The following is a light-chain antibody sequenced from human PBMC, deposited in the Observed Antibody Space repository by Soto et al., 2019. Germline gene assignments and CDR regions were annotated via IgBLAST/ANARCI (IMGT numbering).Light chain of an antibody. CDR2: GAS. Sequence: IGMTHSPATLSVSPGERATLSCRSSETVRSNVAWFQQKPGQAPRLLIFGASTRATGIPTRFTGSGSGTEFTITIDSLQSEDFAVYYCQQYYNWSPYTFGQGTKVDIK. CDR1: ETVRSN. CDR3: QQYYNWSPYT. V-gene: IGKV3-15*01. J-gene: IGKJ2*01.